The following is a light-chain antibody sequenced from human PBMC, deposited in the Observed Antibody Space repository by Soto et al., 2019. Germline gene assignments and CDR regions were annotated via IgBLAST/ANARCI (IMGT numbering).Light chain of an antibody. J-gene: IGKJ3*01. CDR3: QQYGSSRFT. Sequence: EVVLTQSPGTLSLSPGERATLSCRASQSVSSSQLTWFQQKPGQAPRLLIYAASNRAAGIPDRFSGGWSATDFTLTIRRLEPEDFAVDYGQQYGSSRFTFGPGTKVGI. CDR1: QSVSSSQ. V-gene: IGKV3-20*01. CDR2: AAS.